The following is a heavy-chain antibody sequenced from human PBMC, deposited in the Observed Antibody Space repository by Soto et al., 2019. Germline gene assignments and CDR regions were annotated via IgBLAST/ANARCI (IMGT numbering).Heavy chain of an antibody. V-gene: IGHV3-23*01. CDR2: ISGSGGST. J-gene: IGHJ4*02. Sequence: GGSLRLSCAASGFTFSSYAMSWVRQAPGKGLEWVSAISGSGGSTYYADSVKGRFTISRDNSKNTLYLQMNSLRAEDTAVYYSAKVDYDFWSGYQHWSLPFAYWGQGSLVTVSS. D-gene: IGHD3-3*01. CDR1: GFTFSSYA. CDR3: AKVDYDFWSGYQHWSLPFAY.